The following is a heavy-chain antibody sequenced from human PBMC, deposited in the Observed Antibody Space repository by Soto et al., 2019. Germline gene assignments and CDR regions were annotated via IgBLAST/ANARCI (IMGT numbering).Heavy chain of an antibody. V-gene: IGHV3-74*01. CDR1: GFTFSSNW. Sequence: EVQLVESGGGLVQPGGSLRLSCAGSGFTFSSNWMHWVRQAPGKGLVWVSRINSDGSSATYADSVMGRFTISRDNAKNTLYVQMNSLRAEDTAVYFCARGPTGWYGFDYCGQGTLVTVSS. J-gene: IGHJ4*02. D-gene: IGHD6-19*01. CDR2: INSDGSSA. CDR3: ARGPTGWYGFDY.